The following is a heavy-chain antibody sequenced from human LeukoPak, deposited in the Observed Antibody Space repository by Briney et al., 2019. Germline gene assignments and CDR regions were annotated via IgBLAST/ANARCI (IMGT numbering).Heavy chain of an antibody. CDR1: GFTFDDYA. CDR2: ISWNSGSI. V-gene: IGHV3-9*01. CDR3: AKAAGTIIAGYYFDY. D-gene: IGHD5-24*01. Sequence: PGGSLRLSCAASGFTFDDYAMHWVRQAPGKGLEWVSGISWNSGSIGYADSVKGRFTISRDNAKNSLYLQMNSLRAEDTALYYCAKAAGTIIAGYYFDYWGQGTLVTVSS. J-gene: IGHJ4*02.